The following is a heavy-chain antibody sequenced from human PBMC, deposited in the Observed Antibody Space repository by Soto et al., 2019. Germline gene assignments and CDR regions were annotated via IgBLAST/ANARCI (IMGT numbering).Heavy chain of an antibody. J-gene: IGHJ4*02. D-gene: IGHD2-15*01. CDR2: INHSGST. CDR1: GGSFSGYY. V-gene: IGHV4-34*01. Sequence: QVQLQQWGAGLLTPSETLSLTSAVYGGSFSGYYWSWLRQPPGKGLAWIGEINHSGSTNYNPSLKSRVTISVDTSKYQFSLKLIAVTAADTAVYYCARVSVDCSGGSCSPTFDYWGQGTLVTVSS. CDR3: ARVSVDCSGGSCSPTFDY.